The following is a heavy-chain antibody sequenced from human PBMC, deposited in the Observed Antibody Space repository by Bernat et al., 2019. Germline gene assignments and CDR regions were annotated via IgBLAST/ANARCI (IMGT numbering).Heavy chain of an antibody. Sequence: EVQLVESGGGLVQPGGSLRLSCAASGFTFSSYSMNWVRQAPGKGLEWVSYISSSSSYIYYADSVKGRFTISRDNAKNSLYLQMNSLRAEDTAVYYCARDYDQRIILFDYWGQGTLVTVSS. CDR2: ISSSSSYI. CDR1: GFTFSSYS. D-gene: IGHD2-2*01. V-gene: IGHV3-21*05. CDR3: ARDYDQRIILFDY. J-gene: IGHJ4*02.